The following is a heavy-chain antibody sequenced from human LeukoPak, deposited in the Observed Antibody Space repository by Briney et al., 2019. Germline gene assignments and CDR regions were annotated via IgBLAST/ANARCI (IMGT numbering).Heavy chain of an antibody. V-gene: IGHV4-34*01. CDR3: ARRAVRYYGWGSYYRGPRAHYYMDV. D-gene: IGHD3-10*01. J-gene: IGHJ6*03. CDR2: INHSGST. CDR1: GGSFGGYY. Sequence: SETLSLTCAVYGGSFGGYYWSWIRQPPGKGLEWIGEINHSGSTNYNPSLKSRVTISVDTSKNQFSLKLSSVTTADTAVYYCARRAVRYYGWGSYYRGPRAHYYMDVWGKGTTVTISS.